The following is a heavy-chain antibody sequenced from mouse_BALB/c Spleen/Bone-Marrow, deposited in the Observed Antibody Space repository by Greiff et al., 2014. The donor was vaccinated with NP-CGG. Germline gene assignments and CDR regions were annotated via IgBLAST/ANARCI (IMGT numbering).Heavy chain of an antibody. D-gene: IGHD2-4*01. J-gene: IGHJ2*01. CDR1: GYTFPDHA. V-gene: IGHV1S53*03. Sequence: QVQLQQPDTELVKPGASVKISCKASGYTFPDHAIHWVKQRPEQGLEWIGYISPGNGYIKCNEKFKGKATLTADKSSSTAYMQFNSLTSEDSAVYFCKRWDYDGDIDYWGQGTTLTVSS. CDR2: ISPGNGYI. CDR3: KRWDYDGDIDY.